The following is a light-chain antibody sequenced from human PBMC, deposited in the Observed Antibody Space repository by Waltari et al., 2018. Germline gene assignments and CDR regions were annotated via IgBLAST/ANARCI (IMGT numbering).Light chain of an antibody. CDR3: SSYAGNSWV. J-gene: IGLJ3*02. CDR1: SRDVGGYHY. Sequence: QSALTQPPSASGSPGTSVTISCTGTSRDVGGYHYFSWYQQHPGKAPKLMIYEVNKRLSGVPDRFSGSKSGNTASLTVSGLQAEDEADYYCSSYAGNSWVFGGGTKLTVL. CDR2: EVN. V-gene: IGLV2-8*01.